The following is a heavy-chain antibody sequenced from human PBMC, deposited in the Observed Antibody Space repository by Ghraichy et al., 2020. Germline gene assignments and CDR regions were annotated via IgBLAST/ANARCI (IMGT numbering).Heavy chain of an antibody. D-gene: IGHD1-14*01. CDR1: GGSISSSSYY. CDR2: IYYSGST. J-gene: IGHJ4*02. CDR3: ARHAPHNNHFDY. V-gene: IGHV4-39*01. Sequence: SETLSLTCTVSGGSISSSSYYWGWIRQPPGKGLEWIGSIYYSGSTYYNPSLKSRVTISVDTSKNQFSLKLSSVTAADTAVYYCARHAPHNNHFDYWGQGTLVTVSS.